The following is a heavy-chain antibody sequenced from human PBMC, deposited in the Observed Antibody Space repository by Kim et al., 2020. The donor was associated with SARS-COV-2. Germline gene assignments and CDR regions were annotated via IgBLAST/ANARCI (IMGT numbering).Heavy chain of an antibody. Sequence: PSLKSRVTISVDTSKNQFSLKLSSVPAADTAVYYCARGRHYDSSGTYFDYWGQGTLVTVSS. V-gene: IGHV4-34*01. J-gene: IGHJ4*02. D-gene: IGHD3-22*01. CDR3: ARGRHYDSSGTYFDY.